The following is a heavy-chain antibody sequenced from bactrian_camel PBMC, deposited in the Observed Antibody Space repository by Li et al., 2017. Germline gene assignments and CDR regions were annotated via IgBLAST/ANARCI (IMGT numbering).Heavy chain of an antibody. CDR2: IYSDGRNT. CDR1: GFTFSGYY. V-gene: IGHV3-2*01. J-gene: IGHJ4*01. Sequence: VQLVESGGGLVQPGGSLRLSCAASGFTFSGYYMNWVRQAPGKGLEWVSSIYSDGRNTYYADPVKGRFTISRDNAKNTVYLQMDSLKSEDTALYYCVTTDFTYWGQGTQVTVS. CDR3: VTTDFTY.